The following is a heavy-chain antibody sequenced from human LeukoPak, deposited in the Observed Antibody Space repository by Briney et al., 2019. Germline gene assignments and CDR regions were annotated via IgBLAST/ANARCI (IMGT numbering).Heavy chain of an antibody. V-gene: IGHV3-23*01. CDR1: GFTFSSYA. J-gene: IGHJ4*02. D-gene: IGHD2-21*01. Sequence: GGSLRLSCAASGFTFSSYAMSWVRQAPGKGLEWVSAISGSGGSTYYADSVKGRFTISRDNSNNTLYLQMNSLRAEDTAVYYSAKGKWLLLFAPFEYWGQGTLVTVSS. CDR3: AKGKWLLLFAPFEY. CDR2: ISGSGGST.